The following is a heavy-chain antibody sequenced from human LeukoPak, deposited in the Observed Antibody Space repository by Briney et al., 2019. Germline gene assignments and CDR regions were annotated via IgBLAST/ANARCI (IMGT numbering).Heavy chain of an antibody. CDR3: AREYCSSTSCLYDY. CDR1: GFTFSSYS. Sequence: PGGSLRLSCAASGFTFSSYSMNWVRQAPGKGLEWVSYISSSSSTIYYADSVKGLFTISRDKAKNSLYLQMNSLRAEDTAVYYCAREYCSSTSCLYDYWGQGTLVTVSS. D-gene: IGHD2-2*01. V-gene: IGHV3-48*01. J-gene: IGHJ4*02. CDR2: ISSSSSTI.